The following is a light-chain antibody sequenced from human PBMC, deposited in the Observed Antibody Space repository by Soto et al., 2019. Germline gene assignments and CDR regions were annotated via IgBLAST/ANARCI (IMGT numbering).Light chain of an antibody. CDR1: QSISSSY. V-gene: IGKV3-20*01. CDR2: GAS. J-gene: IGKJ1*01. Sequence: TQSPGTLSLSPGERATLSCRASQSISSSYLAWYQQKPGQAPRLLIYGASSRATGIPDRFSGSGSGTDFTLTISRLEPEDFAVYYCQQYGSSPRTFGQGTKVEIK. CDR3: QQYGSSPRT.